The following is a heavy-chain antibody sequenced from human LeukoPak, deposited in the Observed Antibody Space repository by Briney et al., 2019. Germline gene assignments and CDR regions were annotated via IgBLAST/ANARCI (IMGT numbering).Heavy chain of an antibody. D-gene: IGHD2-2*01. CDR2: IYHSGST. CDR3: ARARSSTSQLGFDP. J-gene: IGHJ5*02. CDR1: GGSISSGGYY. Sequence: PSEALSLTCAVSGGSISSGGYYWSWIRQPPGKGLEWIGYIYHSGSTYYNPSLKSRVTISVDRSKNQFSLKLSSVTAADTAVYYCARARSSTSQLGFDPWGQGTLVTVSS. V-gene: IGHV4-30-2*01.